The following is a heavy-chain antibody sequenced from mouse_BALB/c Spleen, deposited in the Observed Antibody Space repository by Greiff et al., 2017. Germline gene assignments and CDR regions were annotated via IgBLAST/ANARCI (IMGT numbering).Heavy chain of an antibody. Sequence: EVKLVESGGGLVQPGGSRKLSCAASGFTFSSFGMHWVRQAPEKGLEWVAYISSGSSTIYYADTVKGRFTISRDNPKNTLFLQMTSLRSEDTAMYYCARRIQGYAMDYWGQGTSVTVSS. CDR1: GFTFSSFG. V-gene: IGHV5-17*02. CDR2: ISSGSSTI. J-gene: IGHJ4*01. CDR3: ARRIQGYAMDY.